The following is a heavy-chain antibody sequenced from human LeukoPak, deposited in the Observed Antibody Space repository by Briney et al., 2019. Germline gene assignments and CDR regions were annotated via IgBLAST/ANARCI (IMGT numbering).Heavy chain of an antibody. CDR2: ISSSSRYI. V-gene: IGHV3-21*01. D-gene: IGHD6-6*01. Sequence: PGGSLRLSCAASGFTFSSYWMHWVRQAPGKGLEWVSSISSSSRYIYYTDSVKGRFTISRDDAKNSLYLQMNSLRAEDTAVYYCASAQDVQVYSYYMDVWGKGTTVTVSS. CDR3: ASAQDVQVYSYYMDV. J-gene: IGHJ6*03. CDR1: GFTFSSYW.